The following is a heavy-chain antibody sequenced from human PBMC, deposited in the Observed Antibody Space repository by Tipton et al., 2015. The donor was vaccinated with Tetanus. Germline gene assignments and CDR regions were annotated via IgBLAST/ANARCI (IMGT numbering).Heavy chain of an antibody. CDR1: GFDFRSDW. D-gene: IGHD3-10*01. CDR3: ARDPHTIRTGNHRGFDY. V-gene: IGHV3-7*03. Sequence: SLRLSCAASGFDFRSDWMTWVRRAPGKGLEWVANIKQDGNEKYHVDSVKGRFTISRDNGKNLLYLQMNSLRVEDTAVYYCARDPHTIRTGNHRGFDYWGQGTKVTVSS. CDR2: IKQDGNEK. J-gene: IGHJ4*02.